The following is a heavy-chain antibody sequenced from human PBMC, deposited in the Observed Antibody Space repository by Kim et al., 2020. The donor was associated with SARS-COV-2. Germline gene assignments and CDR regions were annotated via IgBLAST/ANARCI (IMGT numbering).Heavy chain of an antibody. CDR2: GNGNR. V-gene: IGHV1-3*01. CDR3: LGGFYFDY. Sequence: GNGNRIYAQKFQGRGTFTKDTSASTAYMDLSFLRSEDSAVYYCLGGFYFDYWGQGTLVTVSS. J-gene: IGHJ4*02. D-gene: IGHD3-16*01.